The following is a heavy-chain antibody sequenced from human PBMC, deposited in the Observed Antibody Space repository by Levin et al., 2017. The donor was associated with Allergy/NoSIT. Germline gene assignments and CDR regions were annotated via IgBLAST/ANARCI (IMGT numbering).Heavy chain of an antibody. CDR2: LYVGGTP. CDR1: GFSVSNSS. D-gene: IGHD2-21*02. Sequence: GGSLRLSCAASGFSVSNSSMNWVRQAPGKGLEWVSVLYVGGTPYYADSVKGRFTISRDNSKNTLSLQMNSLRAEDTAVYYCARAASVTVATRYFDFWGQGTLVTVSS. V-gene: IGHV3-53*01. CDR3: ARAASVTVATRYFDF. J-gene: IGHJ4*02.